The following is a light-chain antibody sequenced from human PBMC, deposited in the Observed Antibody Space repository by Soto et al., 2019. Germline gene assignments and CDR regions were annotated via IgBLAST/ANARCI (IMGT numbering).Light chain of an antibody. CDR2: EVT. J-gene: IGLJ2*01. CDR1: NSDVGSYDL. Sequence: QSALTQPASVSGSPGQSITISCTGTNSDVGSYDLVSWYQHHPGTAPKLILYEVTKRPSGVSNRFSGSKSGNTASLTISGLQTEDDSHYYCCSYANGNTLLFGGGTKLTVL. V-gene: IGLV2-23*02. CDR3: CSYANGNTLL.